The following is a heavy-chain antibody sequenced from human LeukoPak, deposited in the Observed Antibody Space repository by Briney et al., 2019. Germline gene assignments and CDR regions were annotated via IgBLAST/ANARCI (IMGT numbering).Heavy chain of an antibody. CDR3: AKVRTEQWLARGAFDI. D-gene: IGHD6-19*01. Sequence: ASVKVSCKASGDTFSSYAISWVRQAPGQGLEWMGGIIPIFGTANYAQKFQGRVTITADESTSTAYMELRSLRSDATAVYYCAKVRTEQWLARGAFDIWGQGTMVTVSS. J-gene: IGHJ3*02. CDR1: GDTFSSYA. V-gene: IGHV1-69*13. CDR2: IIPIFGTA.